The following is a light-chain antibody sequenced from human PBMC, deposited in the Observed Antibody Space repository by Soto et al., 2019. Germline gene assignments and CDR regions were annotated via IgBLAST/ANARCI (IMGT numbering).Light chain of an antibody. CDR3: NSLRVNHLYV. J-gene: IGLJ1*01. V-gene: IGLV2-14*01. CDR2: EVT. Sequence: ALTQPASVSGSPGQTITISCTGTSSDVGRYNTVSWYQHHPGKAPKLIIYEVTHRPAGISDRFSASKSGNTASLTISGLQAEDEADYYCNSLRVNHLYVFGSGTKVTVL. CDR1: SSDVGRYNT.